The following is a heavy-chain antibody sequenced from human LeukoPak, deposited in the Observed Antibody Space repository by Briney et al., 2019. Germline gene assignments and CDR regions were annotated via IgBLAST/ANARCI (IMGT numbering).Heavy chain of an antibody. CDR3: ARVSLRWGRAFDI. CDR1: GGSISSYY. J-gene: IGHJ3*02. V-gene: IGHV4-59*01. D-gene: IGHD2-21*02. Sequence: EPSETLSLTCTVSGGSISSYYWSWIRQPPGKGLEWIGYIYYSGSTNYNPSLKSRVTISVDTSKNQFSLKLSSVTAADTAVYYCARVSLRWGRAFDIWGQGTMVTVSS. CDR2: IYYSGST.